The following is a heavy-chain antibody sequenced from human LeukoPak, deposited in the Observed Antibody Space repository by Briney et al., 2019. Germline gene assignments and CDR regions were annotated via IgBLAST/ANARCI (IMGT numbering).Heavy chain of an antibody. Sequence: GSLRLSCAASGFTFSSYAMSWVRQAPGRGLEWVSSISPGGGTTYYADSVKGRFTISRDNSENTLYVEMNSLRAEDTAIYYCAKSRSGSANWALRIFDNWGQGTLVSVSS. D-gene: IGHD3-10*01. CDR2: ISPGGGTT. J-gene: IGHJ4*02. CDR1: GFTFSSYA. V-gene: IGHV3-23*01. CDR3: AKSRSGSANWALRIFDN.